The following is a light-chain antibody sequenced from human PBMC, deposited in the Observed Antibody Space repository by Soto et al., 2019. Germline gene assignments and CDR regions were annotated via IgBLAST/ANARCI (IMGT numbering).Light chain of an antibody. V-gene: IGLV4-69*01. Sequence: QPVLTQQPSASASLGASVKLTCTLSSGHNSYAIAWHQQQPEKGPRYLMKLNSDGSHSKGDGIPDRFSGSSSGAERYLTISSVHSEDEADYYCQTWSTDIRVFGGGTQLTVL. CDR2: LNSDGSH. J-gene: IGLJ3*02. CDR3: QTWSTDIRV. CDR1: SGHNSYA.